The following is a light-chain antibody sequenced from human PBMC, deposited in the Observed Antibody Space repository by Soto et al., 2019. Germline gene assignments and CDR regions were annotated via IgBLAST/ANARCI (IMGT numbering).Light chain of an antibody. V-gene: IGKV3-15*01. J-gene: IGKJ1*01. CDR2: DAS. CDR1: QSVSSN. CDR3: QQYKKWHRT. Sequence: EIVMTQSPATLSVSPGERATLSCRASQSVSSNFAWYQQKPGQAPRLLIYDASTRATGIPARFSGSGSGTEFTLTISSLQSEDFAVYDCQQYKKWHRTFGHGTKVEIK.